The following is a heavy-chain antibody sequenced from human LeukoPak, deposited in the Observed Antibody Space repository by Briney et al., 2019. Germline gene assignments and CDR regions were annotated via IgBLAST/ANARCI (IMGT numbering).Heavy chain of an antibody. Sequence: SETLSLTCTASGGSISSYYWSWIRQPPGKGLEWIGYIYYSGSTNYNPSLKSRVTISVDTSKNQFSLKLSSVTAADTAVYYCARYDSSGYRYFDLWGRGTLVTVSS. J-gene: IGHJ2*01. CDR2: IYYSGST. CDR1: GGSISSYY. V-gene: IGHV4-59*08. D-gene: IGHD3-22*01. CDR3: ARYDSSGYRYFDL.